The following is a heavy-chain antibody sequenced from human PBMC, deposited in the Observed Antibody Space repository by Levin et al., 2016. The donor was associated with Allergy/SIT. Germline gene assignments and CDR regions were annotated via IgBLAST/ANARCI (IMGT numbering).Heavy chain of an antibody. D-gene: IGHD2-2*01. Sequence: WIRQPPGKGLEWVAVIWYDGSNKYYADSAKGRFTISRDNSKNTLYLQMNSLRAEDTAVYYCAREKTAALDYWGQGTLVTVSS. J-gene: IGHJ4*02. CDR3: AREKTAALDY. V-gene: IGHV3-33*01. CDR2: IWYDGSNK.